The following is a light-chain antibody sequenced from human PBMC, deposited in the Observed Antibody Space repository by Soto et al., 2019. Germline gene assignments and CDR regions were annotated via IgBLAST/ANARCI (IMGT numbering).Light chain of an antibody. V-gene: IGLV1-47*01. Sequence: QSVLTQPPSASGTPGQRVTISCSGSSSNIGSNYVYWYQQLPGTAPKLLIYRNNQRPSGVPDRFSGSKSGTSASLAISGLRSEDDADYYCAAWYDSLSGPVFGGGTKLTVL. CDR1: SSNIGSNY. CDR2: RNN. J-gene: IGLJ2*01. CDR3: AAWYDSLSGPV.